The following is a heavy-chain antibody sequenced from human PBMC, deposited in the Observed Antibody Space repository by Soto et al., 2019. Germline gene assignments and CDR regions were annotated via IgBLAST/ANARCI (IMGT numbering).Heavy chain of an antibody. CDR3: ARGMDIVVVVAATGAFDI. J-gene: IGHJ3*02. V-gene: IGHV1-3*01. CDR1: GYTFTSYA. CDR2: INAGNGNT. Sequence: ASVKVSCKASGYTFTSYAMHWVRQAPGQRLEWMGWINAGNGNTKYSQKFQGRVTITRDTSVSTAYMELSSLRSEDTAVYYCARGMDIVVVVAATGAFDIWGQGTMVTVSS. D-gene: IGHD2-15*01.